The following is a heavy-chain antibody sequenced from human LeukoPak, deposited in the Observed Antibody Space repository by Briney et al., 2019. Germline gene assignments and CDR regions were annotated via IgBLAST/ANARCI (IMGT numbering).Heavy chain of an antibody. CDR1: GFTVDDYG. CDR3: ARDPPFGELLCPTFAY. V-gene: IGHV3-20*04. Sequence: GGSLSLPCAASGFTVDDYGMSWVRQAPGKGLEWVSGINWNGGSTGYADSVKGRFTISRDNAKNSLYLQMNSLRAEDTALYYCARDPPFGELLCPTFAYWGQRTLVTVSS. CDR2: INWNGGST. J-gene: IGHJ4*02. D-gene: IGHD3-10*01.